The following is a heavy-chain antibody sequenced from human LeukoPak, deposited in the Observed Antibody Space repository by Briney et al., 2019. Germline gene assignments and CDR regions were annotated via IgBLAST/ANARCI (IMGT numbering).Heavy chain of an antibody. V-gene: IGHV1-2*04. CDR3: ATGGPQTSGEKRGLDY. CDR2: FNPNSGDT. CDR1: GYTFTDYS. D-gene: IGHD6-25*01. J-gene: IGHJ4*02. Sequence: ASVKVSCKASGYTFTDYSIYWVRQAPGQGLEWMGWFNPNSGDTRYAQKFQGWVTITSDTSISTAYMEISSLKSDDTAVYFCATGGPQTSGEKRGLDYWGQGTLVTVSS.